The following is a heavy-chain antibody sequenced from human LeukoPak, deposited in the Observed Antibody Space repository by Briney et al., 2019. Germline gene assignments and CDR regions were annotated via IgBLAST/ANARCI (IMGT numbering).Heavy chain of an antibody. CDR3: ASDYGDYGGTYGFDY. Sequence: GRSLRLSCAASGFTFRSYGMHWVRQAPGKGLEWVAAISYHGTNKYYADSVKGRFTISRDNSKNTLDLQMNSLRAEDTAVYYCASDYGDYGGTYGFDYWGQGTLVTVSS. J-gene: IGHJ4*02. V-gene: IGHV3-30*03. D-gene: IGHD4-17*01. CDR2: ISYHGTNK. CDR1: GFTFRSYG.